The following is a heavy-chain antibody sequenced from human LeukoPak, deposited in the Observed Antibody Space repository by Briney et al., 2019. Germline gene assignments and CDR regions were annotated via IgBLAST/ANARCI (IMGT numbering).Heavy chain of an antibody. J-gene: IGHJ4*02. V-gene: IGHV3-48*03. D-gene: IGHD6-19*01. Sequence: GGSLRLSCAASGFTFSSYEMNWVRQAPGKGLEWVSYISSRGSTIYYADSVKGRFTISRDNAKNSLYLQMNSLRAEDTAVYYCARSTAVAGEYYFDYWGQGTLVTVSS. CDR1: GFTFSSYE. CDR3: ARSTAVAGEYYFDY. CDR2: ISSRGSTI.